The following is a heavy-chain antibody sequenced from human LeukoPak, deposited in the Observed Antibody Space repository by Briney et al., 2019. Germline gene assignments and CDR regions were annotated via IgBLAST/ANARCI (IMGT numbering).Heavy chain of an antibody. V-gene: IGHV4-30-2*01. CDR1: GGSISSGGYS. CDR2: IYHSGST. CDR3: ARAPRLTGPGYFDL. J-gene: IGHJ2*01. D-gene: IGHD3-9*01. Sequence: SETLSLTCAVSGGSISSGGYSWSWIRQPPGEGLEWIGHIYHSGSTYYNPSLKSRVTISVDRSKNQFSLKLSSVTAADTAVYYCARAPRLTGPGYFDLWGRGTLVTVSS.